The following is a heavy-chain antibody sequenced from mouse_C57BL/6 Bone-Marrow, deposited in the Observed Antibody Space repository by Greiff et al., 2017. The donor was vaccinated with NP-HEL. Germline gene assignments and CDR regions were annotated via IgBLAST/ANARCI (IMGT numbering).Heavy chain of an antibody. D-gene: IGHD2-3*01. V-gene: IGHV3-6*01. CDR3: AIYDGYYGDY. Sequence: EVQRVESGPGLVKPSQSLSLTCSVTGYSITSGYYWNWIRQFPGNKLEWMGYISYDGSNNYNPSLKNRISITRDTSKNQFFLKLNSVTTEDTATYYCAIYDGYYGDYWGQGTTLTVSS. CDR2: ISYDGSN. J-gene: IGHJ2*01. CDR1: GYSITSGYY.